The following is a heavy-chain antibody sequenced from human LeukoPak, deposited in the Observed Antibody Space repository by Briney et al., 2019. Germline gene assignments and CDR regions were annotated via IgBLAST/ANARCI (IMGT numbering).Heavy chain of an antibody. J-gene: IGHJ4*02. D-gene: IGHD3-22*01. Sequence: GGSLRLSCAASGFTVSNNYMSWVRQAPGKGLEWVSVIYSGGSTYYADSVKGRFTISRDNSKNTLYLQMNSLRAEDTAVYYCARQYYYDSSGYFDYWGQGTLVTVSS. CDR1: GFTVSNNY. V-gene: IGHV3-53*01. CDR3: ARQYYYDSSGYFDY. CDR2: IYSGGST.